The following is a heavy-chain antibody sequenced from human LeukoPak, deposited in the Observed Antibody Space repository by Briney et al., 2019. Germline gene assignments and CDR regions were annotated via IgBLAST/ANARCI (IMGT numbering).Heavy chain of an antibody. CDR1: GGSLSGYY. Sequence: KTSETLSLTCAVYGGSLSGYYWSWIRQSPGKGLEWIGEINTGGSTNYTPSLKSRVTMSVDTSKNHVSLKLSSVTAADTAVYFCAREGRMSMGIEYWGQGTLVTVSS. V-gene: IGHV4-34*01. CDR2: INTGGST. J-gene: IGHJ4*02. D-gene: IGHD4/OR15-4a*01. CDR3: AREGRMSMGIEY.